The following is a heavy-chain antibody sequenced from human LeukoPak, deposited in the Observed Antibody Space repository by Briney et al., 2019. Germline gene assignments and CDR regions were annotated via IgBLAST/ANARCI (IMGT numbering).Heavy chain of an antibody. Sequence: PGGSLRLSCVASGFTFSSRDWMTWVRQAPGKGLEWVANIKQDGSEKNYVDSVKGRFTISRDNAKNSLYLQMNSLRAEDTAVYYCARGSYYGSGSYPVWGQGTLVTVSS. J-gene: IGHJ4*02. CDR2: IKQDGSEK. D-gene: IGHD3-10*01. CDR3: ARGSYYGSGSYPV. V-gene: IGHV3-7*01. CDR1: GFTFSSRDW.